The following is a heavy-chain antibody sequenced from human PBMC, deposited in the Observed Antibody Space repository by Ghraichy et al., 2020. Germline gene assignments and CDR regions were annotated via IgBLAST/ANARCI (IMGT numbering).Heavy chain of an antibody. Sequence: LSLTCAASGFTFSGCPMSWVRQALGKGLEWVATVRESGVSTYYADAVKGRFIISRDNSQNTLYLQMNSLRAEDTAVYYCARYYGIGGGQGTLVTVSS. D-gene: IGHD3-16*01. V-gene: IGHV3-23*01. CDR2: VRESGVST. J-gene: IGHJ4*02. CDR3: ARYYGIG. CDR1: GFTFSGCP.